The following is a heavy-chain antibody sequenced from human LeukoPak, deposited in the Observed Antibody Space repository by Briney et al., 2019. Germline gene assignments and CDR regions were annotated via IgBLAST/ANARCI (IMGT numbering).Heavy chain of an antibody. CDR3: ASVPDDASGNSRYYFKT. J-gene: IGHJ4*02. CDR1: GFRLDASG. V-gene: IGHV3-20*04. CDR2: IEWNGGRR. Sequence: PGGSLRLSCAASGFRLDASGMSWVRQVPGKGLEWVSGIEWNGGRREYADSVKGRFTISRDNAKNSLYLQMKNLRAEDTALYYCASVPDDASGNSRYYFKTWGQGTLVTVSS. D-gene: IGHD3-22*01.